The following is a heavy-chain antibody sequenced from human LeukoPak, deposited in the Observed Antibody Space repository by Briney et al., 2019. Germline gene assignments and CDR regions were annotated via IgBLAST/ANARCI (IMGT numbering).Heavy chain of an antibody. CDR2: MNPNSGNT. CDR3: ARDAISGDTIYYYYYYMDV. Sequence: ASVKVSCKASGYTFTSYDINWVRQATGQGLEWMGWMNPNSGNTGYAQKFQGRVTMTRNTSISTAYMELSSLRSEDTAVYYCARDAISGDTIYYYYYYMDVWGKGTTVTVSS. D-gene: IGHD2-21*02. J-gene: IGHJ6*03. V-gene: IGHV1-8*01. CDR1: GYTFTSYD.